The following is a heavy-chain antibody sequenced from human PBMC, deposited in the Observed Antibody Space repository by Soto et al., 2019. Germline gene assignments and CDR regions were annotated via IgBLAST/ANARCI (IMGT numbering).Heavy chain of an antibody. Sequence: QVQLQESGPGLVKPSETLSLTCTVSGGSISSYYWSWIRQPPGKGLEWIGYIYDSGSTNYNPSLKSRVTIAVDTSKNQFSLKLSSVTAADTAVYYCARDSRDGGCDYWGQGTLVTVSS. V-gene: IGHV4-59*01. J-gene: IGHJ4*02. D-gene: IGHD3-16*01. CDR2: IYDSGST. CDR3: ARDSRDGGCDY. CDR1: GGSISSYY.